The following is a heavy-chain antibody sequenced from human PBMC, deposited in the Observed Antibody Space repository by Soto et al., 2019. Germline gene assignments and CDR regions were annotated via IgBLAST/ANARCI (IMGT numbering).Heavy chain of an antibody. CDR3: AKVKGGPLGVIICDIGMAV. CDR1: GFTFNSYG. J-gene: IGHJ6*02. CDR2: ISYDGSNK. D-gene: IGHD3-10*01. V-gene: IGHV3-30*18. Sequence: GGSLRLSCAASGFTFNSYGMHWVRQAPGKGLEWVAVISYDGSNKYYADSVKGRFTISRDNSKNTLYLQMNSLRAEDTAVYYGAKVKGGPLGVIICDIGMAVWGQGT.